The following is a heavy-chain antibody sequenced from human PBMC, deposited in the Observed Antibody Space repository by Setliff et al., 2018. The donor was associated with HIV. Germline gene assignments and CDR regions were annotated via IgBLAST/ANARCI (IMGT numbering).Heavy chain of an antibody. CDR3: SRGIAVAGHDFANTPGDI. V-gene: IGHV5-10-1*01. D-gene: IGHD6-19*01. J-gene: IGHJ3*02. CDR1: GKSLSNYW. CDR2: IDPSDSYI. Sequence: GESPTISCKGSGKSLSNYWINWVRQMPGKGLEWMGRIDPSDSYINYGPSFQGHVTISADKSTNTAFLQWSSLKASDSAMYYCSRGIAVAGHDFANTPGDIWGQGTMVTVSS.